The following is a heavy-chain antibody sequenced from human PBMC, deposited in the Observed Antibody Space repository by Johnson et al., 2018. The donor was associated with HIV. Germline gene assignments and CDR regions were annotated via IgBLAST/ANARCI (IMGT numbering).Heavy chain of an antibody. CDR3: AREGWNSSSWYRMSAFDI. Sequence: QVQLVESGGGLVKAGGSLRLSCAASGFIFNDYYMSWIRQAPGKGLEWVAVISYDGSNKYYADSVKGRFTISRDNSKNSLYLQMNSLRAEDTAVYYCAREGWNSSSWYRMSAFDIWGQGTKVTVSS. CDR2: ISYDGSNK. CDR1: GFIFNDYY. V-gene: IGHV3-30*04. J-gene: IGHJ3*02. D-gene: IGHD6-13*01.